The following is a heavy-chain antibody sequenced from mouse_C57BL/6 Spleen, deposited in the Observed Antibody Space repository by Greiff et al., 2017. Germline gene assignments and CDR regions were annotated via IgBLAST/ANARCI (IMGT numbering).Heavy chain of an antibody. CDR3: ARDYYGSSLYAMDY. CDR1: GYAFSSYW. D-gene: IGHD1-1*01. Sequence: QVQLQQSGAELVKPGASVKISCKASGYAFSSYWMNWVKQRPGKGLEWIGQIYPGDGDTNYNGKFKGKATLTADKSSSTAYMQLSSLTSEDSAVYFCARDYYGSSLYAMDYWGQGTSGTVSS. CDR2: IYPGDGDT. V-gene: IGHV1-80*01. J-gene: IGHJ4*01.